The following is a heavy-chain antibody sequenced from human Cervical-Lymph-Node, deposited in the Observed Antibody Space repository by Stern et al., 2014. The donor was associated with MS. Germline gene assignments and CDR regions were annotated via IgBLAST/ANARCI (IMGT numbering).Heavy chain of an antibody. J-gene: IGHJ6*02. CDR2: IYSGGAT. Sequence: EVQLVETGGGLIQPGGSLRLSCAASGFTVSNNYMSWVRQAPGKGLEWVSVIYSGGATYYADSVKGRFTISRDNSKNTLYLQMNNLRAEDTAVYYCARDKYNWNDNYYYGMDVWGQGTTVTVSS. V-gene: IGHV3-53*02. CDR1: GFTVSNNY. D-gene: IGHD1-1*01. CDR3: ARDKYNWNDNYYYGMDV.